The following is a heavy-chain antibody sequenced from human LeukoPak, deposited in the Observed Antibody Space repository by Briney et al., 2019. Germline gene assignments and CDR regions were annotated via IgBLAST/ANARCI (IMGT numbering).Heavy chain of an antibody. J-gene: IGHJ6*02. V-gene: IGHV3-23*01. Sequence: GGSLRLSCAASGFTFSSYAMSWVRQAPGKGLEWVSAISGSGGSTYYADSVKGRFTISRDNSKNTLYLQMNSLRAEDTAVYYCAKNLAVAHNYYGMDVWGQGTTVTVSS. D-gene: IGHD6-19*01. CDR3: AKNLAVAHNYYGMDV. CDR1: GFTFSSYA. CDR2: ISGSGGST.